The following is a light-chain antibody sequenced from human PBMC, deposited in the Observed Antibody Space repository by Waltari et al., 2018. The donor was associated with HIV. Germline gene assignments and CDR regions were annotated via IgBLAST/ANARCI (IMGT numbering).Light chain of an antibody. V-gene: IGKV1-5*03. CDR2: KAS. Sequence: DIRMTQSPSTLSAFVGDRVTITCRASQSITGWLAWYQQKPGKAPNLLIYKASDLESGVPSRFSGSGSETEFTLTISSLQPDDSATYYCQQYNDYALTFGGGTKVEIK. CDR3: QQYNDYALT. J-gene: IGKJ4*02. CDR1: QSITGW.